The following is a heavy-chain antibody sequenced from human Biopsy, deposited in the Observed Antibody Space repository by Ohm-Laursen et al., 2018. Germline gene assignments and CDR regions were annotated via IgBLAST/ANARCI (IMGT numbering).Heavy chain of an antibody. Sequence: TLSLTCTVSGGSISSYYWSWIRQTPGKGLEWIGCIYYSGSTNYNPSLKSRVTISVDTSKNQFSLRLNSVTAADTAVYYCARATNSTGWPYYYFCGMDVWGQGTTVTVSS. V-gene: IGHV4-59*01. J-gene: IGHJ6*02. CDR2: IYYSGST. D-gene: IGHD2/OR15-2a*01. CDR3: ARATNSTGWPYYYFCGMDV. CDR1: GGSISSYY.